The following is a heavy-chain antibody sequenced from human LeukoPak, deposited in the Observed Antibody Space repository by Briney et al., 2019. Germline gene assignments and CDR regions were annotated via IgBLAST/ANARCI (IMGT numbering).Heavy chain of an antibody. V-gene: IGHV3-7*01. D-gene: IGHD4-17*01. Sequence: GGSLRLSCAASGFTFSSYWMSWVRQAPGKGLEWVANIKQDGGEQYYVDSVQGRFTISRDNARSSLYLQMNSLRAEDTAVYYCARHDYGDYVWENGFDPWGQGTLVTVSS. J-gene: IGHJ5*02. CDR2: IKQDGGEQ. CDR1: GFTFSSYW. CDR3: ARHDYGDYVWENGFDP.